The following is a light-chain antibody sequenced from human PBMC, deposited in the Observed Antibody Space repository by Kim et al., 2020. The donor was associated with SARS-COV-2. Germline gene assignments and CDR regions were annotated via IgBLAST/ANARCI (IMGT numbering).Light chain of an antibody. V-gene: IGKV1-27*01. Sequence: GSVGDRVTITCRASQGISNYLAWYQQKPGKVPRLLIYAASTLQSGVPSRFSGSGSGTDFTLTISSLQPEDVATYYCQKYNSAPQTFGGGTKVEIK. CDR2: AAS. CDR3: QKYNSAPQT. J-gene: IGKJ4*01. CDR1: QGISNY.